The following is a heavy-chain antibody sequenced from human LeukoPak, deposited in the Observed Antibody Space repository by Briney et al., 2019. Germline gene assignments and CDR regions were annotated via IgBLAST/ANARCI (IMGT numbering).Heavy chain of an antibody. D-gene: IGHD1-26*01. J-gene: IGHJ4*02. V-gene: IGHV1-24*01. CDR3: ATGKVGATTGSYYFDY. Sequence: ASVKVSCKVSGYTLTELSMHWVRQAPGKGLEWMGGFDPEDGGTIYAQKFQGRVTMTEDTSTDTAYMELSSLRSEDTAVYYCATGKVGATTGSYYFDYWGQGTLVTVSS. CDR2: FDPEDGGT. CDR1: GYTLTELS.